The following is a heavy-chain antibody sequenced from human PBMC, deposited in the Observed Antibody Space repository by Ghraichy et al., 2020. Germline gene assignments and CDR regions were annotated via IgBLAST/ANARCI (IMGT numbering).Heavy chain of an antibody. CDR2: IYYSGST. V-gene: IGHV4-59*08. Sequence: SETLSLTCTVSGGSISSYYWSWIRQPPGKGLEWIGNIYYSGSTNYNPSLKSRVTISVDTSKNQFSLKLSSVTAADTAVYYCARLGRGITIFGVVLAAFDIWGQGTMVTVSS. CDR1: GGSISSYY. D-gene: IGHD3-3*01. CDR3: ARLGRGITIFGVVLAAFDI. J-gene: IGHJ3*02.